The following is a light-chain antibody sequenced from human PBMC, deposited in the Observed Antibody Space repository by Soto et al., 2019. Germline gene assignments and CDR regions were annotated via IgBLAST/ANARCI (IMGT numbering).Light chain of an antibody. V-gene: IGKV1-39*01. CDR2: GAS. J-gene: IGKJ1*01. CDR3: QQSHSSPMT. CDR1: QTINNF. Sequence: DIQMTQSPSSLFASVGAIVTVPCRASQTINNFLNWYHPKPGKAPTLLIYGASSFQSGVPSRFSGGGSGTTFTLNINSVQHEDLGIYYYQQSHSSPMTFCQGTPV.